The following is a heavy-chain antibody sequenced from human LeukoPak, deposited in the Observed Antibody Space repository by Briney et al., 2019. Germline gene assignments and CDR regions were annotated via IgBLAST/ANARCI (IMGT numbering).Heavy chain of an antibody. V-gene: IGHV1-69*13. D-gene: IGHD5-12*01. J-gene: IGHJ5*02. CDR1: GGTFSSYA. CDR3: ARAPSGYASHWFDP. CDR2: IIPILGTA. Sequence: SVKVSCKASGGTFSSYAISWVRQAPGQGLEWMGGIIPILGTANYAQKFQGRVTITADESTSTAYMELSSLRSEDTAVYYCARAPSGYASHWFDPWGQGTLVTVSS.